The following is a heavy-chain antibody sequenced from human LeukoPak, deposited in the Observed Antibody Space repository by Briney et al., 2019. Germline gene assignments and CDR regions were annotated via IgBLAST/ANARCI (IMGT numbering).Heavy chain of an antibody. Sequence: PGGSLRLSCAASGFTFSSYAMSWVRQAPGKGLEWVSAISGSGASTYYAASVKGRFTISRDNSKNTLYLQMNSLRAEDTAVYYCAKDHINTYYDFCFGYWGQGTLVTVSS. CDR1: GFTFSSYA. CDR3: AKDHINTYYDFCFGY. CDR2: ISGSGAST. D-gene: IGHD3-3*01. V-gene: IGHV3-23*01. J-gene: IGHJ4*02.